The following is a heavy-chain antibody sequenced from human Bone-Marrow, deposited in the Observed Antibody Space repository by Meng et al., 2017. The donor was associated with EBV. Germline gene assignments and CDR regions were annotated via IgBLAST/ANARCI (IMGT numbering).Heavy chain of an antibody. V-gene: IGHV4-30-4*01. Sequence: QVRLQVPGPGLAKTSPSMSYTFYVSGGSVRRGRYDSSAIRQPPGQSIDWIGYTYYDQNTYYSPSITSRVSISLDKSKNQCSLDLRSVTDADTAVYYCSRAKGSGYHSTIAYWGQGTLVTVSS. D-gene: IGHD5-12*01. CDR3: SRAKGSGYHSTIAY. J-gene: IGHJ4*02. CDR2: TYYDQNT. CDR1: GGSVRRGRYD.